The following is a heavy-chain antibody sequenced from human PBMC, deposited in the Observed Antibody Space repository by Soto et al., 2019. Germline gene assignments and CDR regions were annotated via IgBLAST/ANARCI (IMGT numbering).Heavy chain of an antibody. V-gene: IGHV3-15*01. CDR1: GFNFNYAW. CDR2: VKSTPDGGTT. CDR3: TTDCSGGGRYPGARYYYHGMDV. Sequence: GGSLRLSCAASGFNFNYAWMSWVRQAPGKGLEWVGRVKSTPDGGTTDYAAPVKGRFTISRDDSKRTMLLQMNSLKTEDTGVYYCTTDCSGGGRYPGARYYYHGMDVWGPGTTVTVSS. D-gene: IGHD2-15*01. J-gene: IGHJ6*02.